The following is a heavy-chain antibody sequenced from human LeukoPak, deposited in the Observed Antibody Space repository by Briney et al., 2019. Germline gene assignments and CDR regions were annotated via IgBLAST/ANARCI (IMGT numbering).Heavy chain of an antibody. J-gene: IGHJ4*02. CDR3: ARRYDNTGYYVY. CDR1: GYSFTDYW. D-gene: IGHD3-22*01. CDR2: IYPGDSDT. Sequence: GESLKISCKGSGYSFTDYWIAWVRQFPGKGLEWMGIIYPGDSDTRYSPSFQGQVTISADKSINTAYLQWSSLKASDTAMYYCARRYDNTGYYVYWGQGTPVTVSS. V-gene: IGHV5-51*01.